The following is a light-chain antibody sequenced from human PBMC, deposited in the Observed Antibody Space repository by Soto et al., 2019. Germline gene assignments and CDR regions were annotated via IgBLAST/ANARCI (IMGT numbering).Light chain of an antibody. Sequence: QSVLTQPPSASGSPGQSVTMSCTGTSSDVGGYNFVSWYQQHPGKVPKPMIYEVSKRPSGVPDRFSGSKSGNTASLTVSGLQAEDEADYYCCSFGGGNKVLFGGGTKLTVL. CDR2: EVS. V-gene: IGLV2-8*01. J-gene: IGLJ3*02. CDR1: SSDVGGYNF. CDR3: CSFGGGNKVL.